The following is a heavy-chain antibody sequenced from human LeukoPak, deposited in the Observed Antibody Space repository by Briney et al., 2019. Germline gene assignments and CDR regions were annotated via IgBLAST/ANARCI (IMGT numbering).Heavy chain of an antibody. CDR1: GFNFSSYS. CDR2: ISSTSSHI. Sequence: GGSLRLSCVASGFNFSSYSMNWVRQAPGKGLEWVSCISSTSSHIYYADSVKGRFTISRDNAKNSLYLQMNSLRVEDTAVYYCVTDGADYYDSTGYPIYFDYWGQRTLVTVSS. D-gene: IGHD3-22*01. CDR3: VTDGADYYDSTGYPIYFDY. V-gene: IGHV3-21*01. J-gene: IGHJ4*02.